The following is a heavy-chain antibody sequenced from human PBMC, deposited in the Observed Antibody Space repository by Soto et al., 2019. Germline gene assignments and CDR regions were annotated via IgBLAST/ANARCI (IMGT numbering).Heavy chain of an antibody. CDR3: ARDMYAYGFFDY. Sequence: ESGGGLVKPGGSLRLSCTASGITFSSHSVNWVRQAPGKGLEWVSSISRSSTYIYYADSVKGRFTISRDNAKNSLYLQMDSLRAEDTAIYYCARDMYAYGFFDYWGQGTLVTVSS. D-gene: IGHD3-10*01. CDR2: ISRSSTYI. CDR1: GITFSSHS. J-gene: IGHJ4*02. V-gene: IGHV3-21*01.